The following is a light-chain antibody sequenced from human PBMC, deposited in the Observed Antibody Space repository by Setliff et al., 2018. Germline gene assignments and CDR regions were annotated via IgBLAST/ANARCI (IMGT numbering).Light chain of an antibody. Sequence: QSALTQPPSASGSPGQSVTISCTGSSSDVGGYKYVSWYQQHPGKAPKLMIYEVSKRPSGVPDRFSGSKSGNTASLTVSGLQAEDEADYYCSSYAVSNNGLVFGTGTKVTV. CDR3: SSYAVSNNGLV. J-gene: IGLJ1*01. V-gene: IGLV2-8*01. CDR2: EVS. CDR1: SSDVGGYKY.